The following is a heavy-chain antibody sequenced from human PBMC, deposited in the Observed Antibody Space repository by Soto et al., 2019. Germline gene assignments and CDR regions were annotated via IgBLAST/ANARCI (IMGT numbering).Heavy chain of an antibody. CDR2: INPSGGST. CDR3: ALEPREYCSGGSCNAFDI. Sequence: ASVKVSCKASGYTFTSYYMHWVRQAPGQGLEWMGIINPSGGSTSYAQKFQGRVTMTRDTSTSTVYMELSSLRSEDTAVYYCALEPREYCSGGSCNAFDIWGQGTMVNGS. V-gene: IGHV1-46*03. CDR1: GYTFTSYY. J-gene: IGHJ3*02. D-gene: IGHD2-15*01.